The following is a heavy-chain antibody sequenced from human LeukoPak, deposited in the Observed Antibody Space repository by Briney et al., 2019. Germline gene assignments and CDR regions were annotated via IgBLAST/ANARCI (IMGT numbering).Heavy chain of an antibody. Sequence: EPSETLSLTCTVSGGSISSYYWSWIRQPPGKGLEWIGYIYYSGSTNYNPSLKSRVTLSVDTSKNQFSLKLTSVTAADTAMYYCARGLWLAHFDYWGQGALVSVSS. V-gene: IGHV4-59*01. CDR1: GGSISSYY. J-gene: IGHJ4*02. D-gene: IGHD6-19*01. CDR2: IYYSGST. CDR3: ARGLWLAHFDY.